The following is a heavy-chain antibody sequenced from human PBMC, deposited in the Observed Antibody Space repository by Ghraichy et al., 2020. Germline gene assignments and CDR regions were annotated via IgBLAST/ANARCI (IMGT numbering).Heavy chain of an antibody. J-gene: IGHJ4*02. Sequence: ASVKVSCKASGYTFTGYYMHWVRQAPGQGLEWMGWINPNSGGTNYAQKFQGRVTMTRDTSISTAYMELSRLRSDDTAVYYCARAALNPPSGSFRDLDYWGQGTLVTVSS. CDR2: INPNSGGT. CDR1: GYTFTGYY. D-gene: IGHD1-26*01. V-gene: IGHV1-2*02. CDR3: ARAALNPPSGSFRDLDY.